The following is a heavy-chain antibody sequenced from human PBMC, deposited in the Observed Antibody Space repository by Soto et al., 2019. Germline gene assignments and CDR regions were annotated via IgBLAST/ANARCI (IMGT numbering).Heavy chain of an antibody. Sequence: ASVKVSCKASGYTFTDYHIHWLRQAPGQGLEFMGWINANNGGAGSAQQFQGRVTVTRDTSITTVYMELSNLRSDDTAVYYCAREGGSETLQPSYNWFDTWGQGTLVTVSS. CDR3: AREGGSETLQPSYNWFDT. V-gene: IGHV1-2*02. J-gene: IGHJ5*02. D-gene: IGHD6-25*01. CDR1: GYTFTDYH. CDR2: INANNGGA.